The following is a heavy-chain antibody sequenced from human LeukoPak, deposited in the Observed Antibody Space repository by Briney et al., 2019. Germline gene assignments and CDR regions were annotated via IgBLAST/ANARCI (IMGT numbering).Heavy chain of an antibody. V-gene: IGHV3-23*01. J-gene: IGHJ1*01. CDR1: GFTFNDYA. Sequence: PGGSLRLSCAASGFTFNDYAMSWVRQAPGKGLEWVSVISGSGSATYYAASVKGRFTISRDNSKNTLYLQMNSLRAEDTAVYHCAKDPTVAGTAEYFQHWGQGTLVTVSS. D-gene: IGHD6-19*01. CDR2: ISGSGSAT. CDR3: AKDPTVAGTAEYFQH.